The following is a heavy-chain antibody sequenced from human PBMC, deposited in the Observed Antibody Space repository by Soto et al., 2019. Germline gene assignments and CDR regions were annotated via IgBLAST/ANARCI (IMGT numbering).Heavy chain of an antibody. CDR3: AREVFWNYNWFEP. D-gene: IGHD1-7*01. V-gene: IGHV4-31*03. CDR2: IYYSGST. CDR1: GGSISSGGYY. Sequence: PSETLSLTCTVSGGSISSGGYYWSWIRQHPGKGLEWIGYIYYSGSTYYNPSLKSRVTISVDTSKNQFSLKLSSVTAADTAVYYRAREVFWNYNWFEPWGQGTLVTVSS. J-gene: IGHJ5*02.